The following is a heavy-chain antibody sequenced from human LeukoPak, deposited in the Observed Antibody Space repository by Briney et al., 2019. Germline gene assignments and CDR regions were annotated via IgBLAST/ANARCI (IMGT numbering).Heavy chain of an antibody. V-gene: IGHV1-8*01. CDR3: ARDLQLWDHDAFDI. CDR1: GYTFTSYD. CDR2: MNPNSGNT. Sequence: ASVKVSCKASGYTFTSYDINWVRQATGQGLEWMGWMNPNSGNTGYAQKFQGRVTMTRNTSISTAYMELSSLRSEDTAVYYCARDLQLWDHDAFDIWGQGTMVTVSS. D-gene: IGHD5-18*01. J-gene: IGHJ3*02.